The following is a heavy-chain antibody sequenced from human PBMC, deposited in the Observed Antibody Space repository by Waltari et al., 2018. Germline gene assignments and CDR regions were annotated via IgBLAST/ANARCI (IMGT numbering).Heavy chain of an antibody. CDR1: GFPFSNYW. V-gene: IGHV3-7*03. J-gene: IGHJ4*02. CDR3: ARDPVVVVSASNLFDY. Sequence: EVQLVESGGGLVQSGGSLRLSCAASGFPFSNYWMSWVRQIPGKGLEWVANIKQDGSEEYYMDSLKGRFAISRDNAKNSLYLQMNSLRAEDTAVYYCARDPVVVVSASNLFDYWGQGTLVTVSS. D-gene: IGHD2-15*01. CDR2: IKQDGSEE.